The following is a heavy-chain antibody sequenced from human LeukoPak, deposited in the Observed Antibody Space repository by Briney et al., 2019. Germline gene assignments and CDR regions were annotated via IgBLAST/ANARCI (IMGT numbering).Heavy chain of an antibody. D-gene: IGHD3-22*01. CDR2: INSDGSST. J-gene: IGHJ4*02. CDR3: ARGGYYYDSSGPKAY. CDR1: GFTFSSYW. V-gene: IGHV3-74*01. Sequence: GGSLRLSCAASGFTFSSYWMHWVRQAPGKGLVWVSRINSDGSSTSYADSVKGRFTISRDNAKNTLYLQMNSLRAEDTAVYYCARGGYYYDSSGPKAYWGQGTLVTVSS.